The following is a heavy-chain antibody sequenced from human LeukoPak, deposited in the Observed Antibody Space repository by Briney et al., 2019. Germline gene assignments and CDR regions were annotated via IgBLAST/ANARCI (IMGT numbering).Heavy chain of an antibody. CDR3: ARLHSSSWYYLDY. Sequence: SETLSLTCAVYGGSFSGYYWSWIRQPPGKGLEWIGYMYSSGSTYYNPSLKSRVTISVDTSKNQFSLKLSSVTAADTAVYYCARLHSSSWYYLDYWGQGTLVTVSS. CDR2: MYSSGST. CDR1: GGSFSGYY. J-gene: IGHJ4*02. V-gene: IGHV4-59*01. D-gene: IGHD6-13*01.